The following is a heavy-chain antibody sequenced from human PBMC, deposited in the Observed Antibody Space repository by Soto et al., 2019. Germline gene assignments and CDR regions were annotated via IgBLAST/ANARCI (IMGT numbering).Heavy chain of an antibody. D-gene: IGHD3-16*01. CDR3: ATATISPVSSTLYHYGMDV. CDR1: GGTFNNFA. Sequence: QVQLVQSGAEVKKPGSSVKVSCQASGGTFNNFAFTWVRQAPGQGLELLGGIMPVFHTTNIAQTFQDRITVTADDFTTTVYMEMTSLRYDDTAVYYCATATISPVSSTLYHYGMDVWGQGTTVTVSS. CDR2: IMPVFHTT. J-gene: IGHJ6*02. V-gene: IGHV1-69*01.